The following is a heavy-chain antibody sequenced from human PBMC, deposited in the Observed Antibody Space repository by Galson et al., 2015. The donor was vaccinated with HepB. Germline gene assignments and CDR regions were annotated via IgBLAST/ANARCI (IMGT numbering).Heavy chain of an antibody. V-gene: IGHV1-8*01. CDR1: GYTFTSYD. J-gene: IGHJ6*03. CDR2: MNPNSGNT. CDR3: ARATYYDFWSGYFPHAYYYYYMDV. D-gene: IGHD3-3*01. Sequence: SVKVSCKASGYTFTSYDINWVRQATGQGLEWMGWMNPNSGNTGYAQKFQGRVTMTRNTSISTAYMELSSLRSEDTAVYYCARATYYDFWSGYFPHAYYYYYMDVWGKGTTVTVSS.